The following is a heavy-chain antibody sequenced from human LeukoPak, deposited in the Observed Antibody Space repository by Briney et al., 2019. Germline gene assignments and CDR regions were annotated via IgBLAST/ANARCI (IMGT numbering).Heavy chain of an antibody. D-gene: IGHD3-22*01. V-gene: IGHV3-48*02. CDR1: GFTFSSYA. Sequence: QSGGSLRLSCAASGFTFSSYAMSWVRQAPGKGLEWVSYISSSSSDIYYADSVKGRFTISRDNAKNSLYLQMNSLRDEDTAVYYCAREYYYDRTHAFDIWGQGTMVTVSS. J-gene: IGHJ3*02. CDR3: AREYYYDRTHAFDI. CDR2: ISSSSSDI.